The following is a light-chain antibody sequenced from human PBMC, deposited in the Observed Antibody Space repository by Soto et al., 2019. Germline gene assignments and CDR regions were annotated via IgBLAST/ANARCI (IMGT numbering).Light chain of an antibody. CDR2: EVN. V-gene: IGLV2-8*01. CDR1: SSDVGAYNY. J-gene: IGLJ3*02. Sequence: QSALTQPPSASGSPGQSVTISCTGTSSDVGAYNYVSWYQQYPCKAPKLMIYEVNKRPSGVPDRFSGSKSGKTASLTVAGLQHEDEDYYDCPSYAGRNIWVFGGGTKVTVL. CDR3: PSYAGRNIWV.